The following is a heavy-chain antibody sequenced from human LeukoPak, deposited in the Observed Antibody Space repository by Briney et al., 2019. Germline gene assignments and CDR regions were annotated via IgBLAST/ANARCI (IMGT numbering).Heavy chain of an antibody. V-gene: IGHV4-4*07. CDR3: ARDGQKGDYYYYYMDV. Sequence: SETLSLTCTVSGGSISSYYWSWIRQPAGKGLEWIGRIYTSGSTNYNPSLKSRVTMSVDTSKNQFSLKLSSVTAADTAVYYCARDGQKGDYYYYYMDVWGKGTTVTVSS. J-gene: IGHJ6*03. CDR2: IYTSGST. CDR1: GGSISSYY.